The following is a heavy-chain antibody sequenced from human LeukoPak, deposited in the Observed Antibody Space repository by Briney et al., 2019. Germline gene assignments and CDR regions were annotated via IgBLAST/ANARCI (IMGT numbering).Heavy chain of an antibody. V-gene: IGHV4-4*07. D-gene: IGHD6-19*01. Sequence: SETLSLTCTVSGGSISSYYWSWLRQPAGKGLEWIGRIYTSGSTNYNPSLKSRVTISVDKSKNQFSLKLSSVTAADTAVYYCASGQPGYSSGWLMDYYYYMDVWGKGTTVTVSS. J-gene: IGHJ6*03. CDR3: ASGQPGYSSGWLMDYYYYMDV. CDR1: GGSISSYY. CDR2: IYTSGST.